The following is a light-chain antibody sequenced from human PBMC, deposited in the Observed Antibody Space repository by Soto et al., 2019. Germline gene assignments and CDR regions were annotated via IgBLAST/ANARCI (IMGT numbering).Light chain of an antibody. CDR1: SSDVGGYNY. CDR3: SSYTSTNTLI. J-gene: IGLJ2*01. V-gene: IGLV2-14*01. CDR2: EVT. Sequence: QSALTQPASVSGSPGQSITISCTGTSSDVGGYNYVSWFQQYPGKAPKVMIYEVTNRPSGVSNRFSGSKSGNTASLTISGLQAEDEADYYCSSYTSTNTLIFGGGTKLTVL.